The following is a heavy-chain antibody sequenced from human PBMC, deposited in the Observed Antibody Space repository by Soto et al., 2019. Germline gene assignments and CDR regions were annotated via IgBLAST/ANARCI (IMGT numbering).Heavy chain of an antibody. J-gene: IGHJ4*02. CDR3: ARDGNSPMVEFDY. CDR1: GFTFTDYY. Sequence: QVQLVQSGAEVKKPGASVKVSCKASGFTFTDYYMYWVRQAPGQGLEWMGWIHPNSGGTNYAQKFQGRVTMTRDTSMSTAYMGLSSLRSDDTAVYYCARDGNSPMVEFDYWGQGTLVSVSS. D-gene: IGHD3-10*01. V-gene: IGHV1-2*02. CDR2: IHPNSGGT.